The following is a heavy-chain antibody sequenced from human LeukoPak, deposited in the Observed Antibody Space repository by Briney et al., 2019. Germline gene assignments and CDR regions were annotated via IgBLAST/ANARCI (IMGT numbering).Heavy chain of an antibody. Sequence: ASVKVSCKASGYTFTGYYIHRVRQAPGQGLEWMGWINPNSGATNYEQNFQGRVTMTRDTSISTAYMELSRLRSDDTAVYYCARAPDAFDIWGQGTMVTVSP. CDR3: ARAPDAFDI. J-gene: IGHJ3*02. CDR1: GYTFTGYY. CDR2: INPNSGAT. V-gene: IGHV1-2*02.